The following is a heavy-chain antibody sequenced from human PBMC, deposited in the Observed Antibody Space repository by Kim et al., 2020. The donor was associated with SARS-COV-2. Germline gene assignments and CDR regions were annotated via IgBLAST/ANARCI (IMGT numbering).Heavy chain of an antibody. V-gene: IGHV4-31*02. D-gene: IGHD6-6*01. J-gene: IGHJ4*02. Sequence: TYYNPSLKSRVTISVDTSKNQFSLKLRSVTAADTAVYDWAREGPKKQLDYWGQGTLVTVSS. CDR2: T. CDR3: AREGPKKQLDY.